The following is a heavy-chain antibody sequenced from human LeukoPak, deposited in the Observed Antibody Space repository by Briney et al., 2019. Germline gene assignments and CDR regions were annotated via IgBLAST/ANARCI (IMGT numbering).Heavy chain of an antibody. D-gene: IGHD3-3*01. CDR1: GYTFTSYG. CDR3: ARGRGSDQHNWIFGVVIIGDAFDI. J-gene: IGHJ3*02. Sequence: GASVKVSCKASGYTFTSYGISWVRQAPGQGLEWMGWISAYNGNTNYAQKLQGRVTMTTDTSTSTAYMELRSLRSDDTAVYYCARGRGSDQHNWIFGVVIIGDAFDIWGQGTMVTVSS. CDR2: ISAYNGNT. V-gene: IGHV1-18*01.